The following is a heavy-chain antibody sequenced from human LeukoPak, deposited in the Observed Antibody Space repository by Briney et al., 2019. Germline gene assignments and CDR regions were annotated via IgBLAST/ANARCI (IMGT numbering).Heavy chain of an antibody. CDR2: INPNSGGT. Sequence: ASVKVSCKASGYTFTGYYMHWVRQAPGQGLEWMGWINPNSGGTNYAQKFQGRVTMTRDTSISAAYMELSRLRSDDTAVYYCARARYYYDSSGYYYVRSDAFDIWGQGTMVTVSS. CDR3: ARARYYYDSSGYYYVRSDAFDI. V-gene: IGHV1-2*02. CDR1: GYTFTGYY. J-gene: IGHJ3*02. D-gene: IGHD3-22*01.